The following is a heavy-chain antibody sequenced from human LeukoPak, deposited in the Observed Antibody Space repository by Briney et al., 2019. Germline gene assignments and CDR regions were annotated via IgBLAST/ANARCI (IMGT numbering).Heavy chain of an antibody. J-gene: IGHJ3*02. CDR1: GGSISSSSYY. V-gene: IGHV4-39*07. CDR2: IYYSGST. Sequence: SETLSLTCTVSGGSISSSSYYWGWIRQPPGKGLEWIGSIYYSGSTYYNPSLKSRFTISVDTSKNQFSLKLSSVTAADTAVYYCARVRFLEWFRWPDAFDIWGQGTMVTVSS. CDR3: ARVRFLEWFRWPDAFDI. D-gene: IGHD3-3*01.